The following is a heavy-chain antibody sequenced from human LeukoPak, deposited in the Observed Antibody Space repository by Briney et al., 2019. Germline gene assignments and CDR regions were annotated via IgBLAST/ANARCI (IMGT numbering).Heavy chain of an antibody. CDR1: GGSISSYY. D-gene: IGHD6-19*01. Sequence: SETLSLTCTVSGGSISSYYWSWIRQPAGKGLEWIGRIYTSGSTNYNPSLQSRVTMSVDTSKNQFSLKLSSVTAADTAVYYCARSYTWGSGWLTYFDYWGQGTLVTVSS. CDR2: IYTSGST. J-gene: IGHJ4*02. CDR3: ARSYTWGSGWLTYFDY. V-gene: IGHV4-4*07.